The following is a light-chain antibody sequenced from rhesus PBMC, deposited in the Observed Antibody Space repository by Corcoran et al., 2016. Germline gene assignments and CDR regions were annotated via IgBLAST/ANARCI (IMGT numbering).Light chain of an antibody. V-gene: IGKV3-40*01. Sequence: EIVMTQSPATLSLSPGETATLSCRASESVGSYLAWYQQRPGQAPRLLIYAAYRGAPGIPVRFSGSGSGTDFPLPIPSLETEDVGLYRCQQTSDLWAFGQGTKVEIK. CDR2: AAY. J-gene: IGKJ1*01. CDR3: QQTSDLWA. CDR1: ESVGSY.